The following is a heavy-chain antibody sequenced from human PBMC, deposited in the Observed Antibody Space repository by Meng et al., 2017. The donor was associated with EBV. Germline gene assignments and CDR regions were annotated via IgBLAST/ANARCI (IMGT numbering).Heavy chain of an antibody. CDR2: FLPRLGAP. CDR1: GGPFRYYA. Sequence: QVQCGWSAGGVKKPGSSVKVACKTSGGPFRYYAISWVRQAPGKGLEWLGGFLPRLGAPNYAQKFHGRVKITADESTSTHYMDLSSLRSEDTAVYYCARAEIAAAGRLDYWGQGTLVTVSS. V-gene: IGHV1-69*01. D-gene: IGHD6-13*01. CDR3: ARAEIAAAGRLDY. J-gene: IGHJ4*02.